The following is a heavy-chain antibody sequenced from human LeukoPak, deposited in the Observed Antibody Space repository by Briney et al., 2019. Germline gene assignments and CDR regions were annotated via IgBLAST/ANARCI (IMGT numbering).Heavy chain of an antibody. J-gene: IGHJ4*02. Sequence: GGSLRLSCAASGFTFSSYAMSWVRQAPGKGLEWVSAISGSGGSTYYADSVKGRCTISRDNSKNTLYLQMNSLRAEDTAVYYCAKYLGATTTFDYWGQGTLVTVSS. V-gene: IGHV3-23*01. CDR3: AKYLGATTTFDY. D-gene: IGHD1-26*01. CDR1: GFTFSSYA. CDR2: ISGSGGST.